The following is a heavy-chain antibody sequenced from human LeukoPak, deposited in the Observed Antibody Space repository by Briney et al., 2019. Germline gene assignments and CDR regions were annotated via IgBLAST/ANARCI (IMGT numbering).Heavy chain of an antibody. V-gene: IGHV4-59*01. Sequence: SETLSLTCTFSGGSISSYYWSWIRQPPGKGLEWIGYISYSGSTKYNLSFKSRVTISVDTSKNQFSLKLSSVTAADTAVYYCASESAAGIFDYWGQGTLVTVSS. CDR1: GGSISSYY. CDR3: ASESAAGIFDY. CDR2: ISYSGST. D-gene: IGHD6-13*01. J-gene: IGHJ4*02.